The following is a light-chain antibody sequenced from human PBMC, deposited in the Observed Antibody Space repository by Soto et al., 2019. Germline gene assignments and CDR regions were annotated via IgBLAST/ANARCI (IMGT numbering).Light chain of an antibody. CDR1: SSDIGYYDY. V-gene: IGLV2-14*01. CDR3: SSHSSSSAYYV. CDR2: EVN. J-gene: IGLJ1*01. Sequence: VLTQPASVSGSPGQSITISCTGTSSDIGYYDYVSWYQHHSGKAPKLIIYEVNNRPSGASNRFSGSKSVNTASLTISGLQAEDEADYYCSSHSSSSAYYVFGTGTKVTVL.